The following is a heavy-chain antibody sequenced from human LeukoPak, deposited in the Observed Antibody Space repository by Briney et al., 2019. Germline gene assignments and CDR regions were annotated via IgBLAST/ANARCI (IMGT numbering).Heavy chain of an antibody. V-gene: IGHV4-30-4*08. J-gene: IGHJ3*02. CDR1: GGSISSYY. Sequence: SETLSLTCTVSGGSISSYYWSWIRQPPGNGLDWIGYIYYSGSTYYNPSLKSRVTISVDTSKNQFSLKLSSVTAADTAVYYCARDSATVVTDDAFDIWGQGTMVTVSS. D-gene: IGHD4-23*01. CDR2: IYYSGST. CDR3: ARDSATVVTDDAFDI.